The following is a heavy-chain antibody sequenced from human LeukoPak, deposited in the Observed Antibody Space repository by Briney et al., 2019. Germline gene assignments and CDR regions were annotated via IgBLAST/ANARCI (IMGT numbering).Heavy chain of an antibody. J-gene: IGHJ5*02. D-gene: IGHD2/OR15-2a*01. Sequence: SETLSLTCAVYGGSFSGYYLSWIRQPPGKGLEWIGEINHSGSTNYSPSLKSRVTISIDTSKNQFSLRLSSVTAADTAVYYCARFLTRFDPWGQGTLVTVSS. V-gene: IGHV4-34*01. CDR2: INHSGST. CDR1: GGSFSGYY. CDR3: ARFLTRFDP.